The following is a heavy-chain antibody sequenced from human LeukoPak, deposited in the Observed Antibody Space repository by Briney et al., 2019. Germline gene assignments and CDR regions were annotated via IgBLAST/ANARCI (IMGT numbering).Heavy chain of an antibody. J-gene: IGHJ4*02. CDR2: IVVGSGNT. Sequence: SVKVSCKASGFTFTSSAMQWVRQARGQRLEWIGWIVVGSGNTNYAQRFQERVTITRDTSISTAYMEPSRLRSDDTAVYYCAHHSRGRGRGYYYFDYWGQGTLVTVSS. V-gene: IGHV1-58*02. D-gene: IGHD5-12*01. CDR3: AHHSRGRGRGYYYFDY. CDR1: GFTFTSSA.